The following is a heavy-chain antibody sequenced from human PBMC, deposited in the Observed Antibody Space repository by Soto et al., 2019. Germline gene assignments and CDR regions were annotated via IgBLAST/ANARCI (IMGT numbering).Heavy chain of an antibody. V-gene: IGHV5-51*01. CDR3: ARHEATYYNFYGMDV. Sequence: VESLKISCKSYGYSFTTYWIAWVRQMPGKGLEWMGSIHPGESDTRYSPSFQGQVTISADRSITTAYLQWSSLKASDTAMYYCARHEATYYNFYGMDVWGQGTKVTVS. CDR2: IHPGESDT. J-gene: IGHJ6*02. CDR1: GYSFTTYW.